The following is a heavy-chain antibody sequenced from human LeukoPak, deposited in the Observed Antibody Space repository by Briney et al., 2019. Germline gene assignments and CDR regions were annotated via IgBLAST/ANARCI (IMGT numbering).Heavy chain of an antibody. Sequence: SETLSLTCTVSGGSISSYYWSWIRQPPGKGLEWIGYIYYSGSTNYNPSLKSRVTISVDTSKNQFSLKLSSVTAADTAVYYCARGYYGSGSYSPWRKHDAFDIWGQGTMVTVSS. CDR3: ARGYYGSGSYSPWRKHDAFDI. D-gene: IGHD3-10*01. J-gene: IGHJ3*02. V-gene: IGHV4-59*01. CDR1: GGSISSYY. CDR2: IYYSGST.